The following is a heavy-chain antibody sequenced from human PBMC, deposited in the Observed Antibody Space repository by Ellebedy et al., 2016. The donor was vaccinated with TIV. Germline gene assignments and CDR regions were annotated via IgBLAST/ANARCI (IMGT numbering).Heavy chain of an antibody. CDR2: INQSGIT. Sequence: SETLSLTCAVYGGSFSGHYWSWIRQTPGKGLEWIGEINQSGITDYNPSLKSRVTLSVDTSKNQFSLKMKSVTAADTAVYYCARRYTKTTAHTWLAGYYYTLDSWGQGTTVTVSS. J-gene: IGHJ6*02. CDR1: GGSFSGHY. CDR3: ARRYTKTTAHTWLAGYYYTLDS. V-gene: IGHV4-34*01. D-gene: IGHD3-9*01.